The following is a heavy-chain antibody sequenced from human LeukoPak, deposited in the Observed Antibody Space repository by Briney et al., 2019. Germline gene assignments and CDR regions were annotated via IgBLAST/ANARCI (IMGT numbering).Heavy chain of an antibody. Sequence: GGSLRLSCAASGFTVSSNYMSWVRQAPGKGLEWVSVMYSGGSTFYADSVKGRFTISRDNAKNSLYLQMNSLRAEDTALYYCAKSGGATRRPYYFDYWGQGTLVTVSS. CDR3: AKSGGATRRPYYFDY. CDR2: MYSGGST. V-gene: IGHV3-53*05. J-gene: IGHJ4*02. CDR1: GFTVSSNY. D-gene: IGHD1-26*01.